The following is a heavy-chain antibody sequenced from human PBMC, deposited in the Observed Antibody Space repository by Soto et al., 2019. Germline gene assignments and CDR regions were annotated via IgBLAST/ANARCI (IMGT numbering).Heavy chain of an antibody. D-gene: IGHD2-15*01. J-gene: IGHJ6*02. CDR2: ISSSSSYI. Sequence: EVQLVESGGGLVKPGGSLRLSCAASGFTFSSYSMNWVRQAPGKGLEWVSSISSSSSYIYYADSVKGRFTISRDNAKNSLYLQMNRLRAEDTAVYYCARGLRCSGGSCYPRLGYYYYYGMDVWGQGTTVTVSS. V-gene: IGHV3-21*01. CDR1: GFTFSSYS. CDR3: ARGLRCSGGSCYPRLGYYYYYGMDV.